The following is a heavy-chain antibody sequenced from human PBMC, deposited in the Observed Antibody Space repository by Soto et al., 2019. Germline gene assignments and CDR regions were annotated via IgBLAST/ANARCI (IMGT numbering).Heavy chain of an antibody. V-gene: IGHV4-30-2*01. J-gene: IGHJ4*02. CDR3: ATVHNTSRSFDY. CDR1: GGSIGGVGYA. Sequence: SETLSLTCAVSGGSIGGVGYAWSWIRQPPGGGLEWIGYMYHSGTFLKSPSLKTRLTMSLDMSKNQFSLTLNSMTAADTAVYYCATVHNTSRSFDYWGQGTLVTVSS. D-gene: IGHD1-20*01. CDR2: MYHSGTF.